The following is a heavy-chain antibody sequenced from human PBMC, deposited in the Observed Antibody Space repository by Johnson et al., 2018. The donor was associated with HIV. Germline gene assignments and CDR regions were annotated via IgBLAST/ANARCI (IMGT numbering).Heavy chain of an antibody. D-gene: IGHD6-19*01. Sequence: QVQLVESGGDLVQPGGSLKLSCAASGFTFSASAMHWVRQAPGKGLGWVAVLSYAGTNEYYADSVKGRFTISRDNSKNTLYRQMNSLGAEDTAVYYCAKDWGIAVAGLDAFDIWGQGTMVTVSS. V-gene: IGHV3-30*04. J-gene: IGHJ3*02. CDR3: AKDWGIAVAGLDAFDI. CDR1: GFTFSASA. CDR2: LSYAGTNE.